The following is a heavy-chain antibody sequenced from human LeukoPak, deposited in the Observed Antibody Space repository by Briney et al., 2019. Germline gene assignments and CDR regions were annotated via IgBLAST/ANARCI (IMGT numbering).Heavy chain of an antibody. CDR3: AREYSSSRYDY. Sequence: SETQSLTCSVSGGSISSSGYYWGWIRQPPGKGLEWIGSVYYSGTTYYNPSLKSRVIISVDTSKNQFSLRLSSVTAADTAIYYCAREYSSSRYDYWGQGTPVSVSS. J-gene: IGHJ4*02. CDR1: GGSISSSGYY. V-gene: IGHV4-39*07. CDR2: VYYSGTT. D-gene: IGHD6-13*01.